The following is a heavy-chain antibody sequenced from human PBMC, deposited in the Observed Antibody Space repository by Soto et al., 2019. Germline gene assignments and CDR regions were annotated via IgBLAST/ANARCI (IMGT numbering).Heavy chain of an antibody. J-gene: IGHJ6*01. D-gene: IGHD1-20*01. V-gene: IGHV1-69*06. Sequence: QVQLVQSGAEVTRPGSSVKVSCKASGGTFSSYAFSWVRQAPGQGLEWMGGIIPVFNSPSLAQNLHGRVTVTAEKSTSTAYLELSALRFEDTAVYYCAIIGYNDDLDGWFQGT. CDR1: GGTFSSYA. CDR2: IIPVFNSP. CDR3: AIIGYNDDLDG.